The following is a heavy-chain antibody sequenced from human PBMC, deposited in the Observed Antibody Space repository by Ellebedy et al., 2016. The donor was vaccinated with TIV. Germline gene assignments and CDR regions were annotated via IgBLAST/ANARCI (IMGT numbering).Heavy chain of an antibody. CDR2: MYTSGST. CDR3: AREGYSGYDFDY. V-gene: IGHV4-4*07. D-gene: IGHD5-12*01. Sequence: SETLSLTXTVSGRSISSYYWSWIRQPAGKGLQWIGRMYTSGSTNYNPSLKSRVTMSVDTSKNQFSLKLGSVTAADTAVYYCAREGYSGYDFDYWGQGNLVTVSS. CDR1: GRSISSYY. J-gene: IGHJ4*02.